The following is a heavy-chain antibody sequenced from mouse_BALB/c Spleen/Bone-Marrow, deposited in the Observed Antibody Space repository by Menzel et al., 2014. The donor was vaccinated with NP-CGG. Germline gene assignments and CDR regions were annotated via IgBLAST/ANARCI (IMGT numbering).Heavy chain of an antibody. Sequence: VQLKDSGPELVKPGASVKISCKASGYSFTGYFMNWVMQSHGKSLEWIGRINPYNGDTFYNQKFKGKATLTVDKSSSTAHMELRSLASEDSAVYYCASSFITTAYYFDYWGQGTTLTVSS. CDR2: INPYNGDT. J-gene: IGHJ2*01. V-gene: IGHV1-20*02. CDR3: ASSFITTAYYFDY. D-gene: IGHD1-2*01. CDR1: GYSFTGYF.